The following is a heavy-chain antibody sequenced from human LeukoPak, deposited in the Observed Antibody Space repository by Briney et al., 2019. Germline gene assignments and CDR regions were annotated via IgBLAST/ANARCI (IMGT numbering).Heavy chain of an antibody. CDR2: INPNNGGT. Sequence: ASVKVSCKASGYTFNAYYIHWARQAPGQGLEWMGWINPNNGGTNYAQLFQGRVTVTRDTSINTAYLDLSRLKYDDTAVYYCGMDGTIWPHSPYNWSESGGRGTLFTVSS. J-gene: IGHJ5*01. CDR3: GMDGTIWPHSPYNWSES. D-gene: IGHD6-19*01. CDR1: GYTFNAYY. V-gene: IGHV1-2*02.